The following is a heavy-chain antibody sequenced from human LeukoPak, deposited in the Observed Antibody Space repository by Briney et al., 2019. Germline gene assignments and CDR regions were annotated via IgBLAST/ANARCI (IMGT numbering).Heavy chain of an antibody. CDR1: GFTFSSYS. Sequence: GGSLRLSCAASGFTFSSYSMNWVRQAPGKGLDWVSSISSSSSYIYYADSVKGRFTISRDNAKNSLYLQMNSLRAEDTAVYYCARDPRGERELYYYYGMDVWGKGTTVTVSS. CDR2: ISSSSSYI. V-gene: IGHV3-21*01. J-gene: IGHJ6*04. D-gene: IGHD1-26*01. CDR3: ARDPRGERELYYYYGMDV.